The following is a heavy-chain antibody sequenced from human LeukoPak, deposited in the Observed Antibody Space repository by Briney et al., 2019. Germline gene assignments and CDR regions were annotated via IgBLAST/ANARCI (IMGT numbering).Heavy chain of an antibody. CDR3: ARAAEAAAGTKGDH. CDR2: IGGSGVRT. D-gene: IGHD6-13*01. CDR1: GFTFSSYA. V-gene: IGHV3-23*01. Sequence: GSLRLSCAASGFTFSSYAMSWVRHAPGKGLEGVSAIGGSGVRTYYADSVKGRFTISRDNGKNSLYLQMNSLRAEDTAVYYWARAAEAAAGTKGDHWGQGTLDTLSS. J-gene: IGHJ4*02.